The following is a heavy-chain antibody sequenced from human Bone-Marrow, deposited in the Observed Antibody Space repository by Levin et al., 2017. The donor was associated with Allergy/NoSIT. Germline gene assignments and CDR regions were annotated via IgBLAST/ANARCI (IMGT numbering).Heavy chain of an antibody. Sequence: KTSETLSLTCTVSGDSINSTSHHWGWIRQPPGKGLEWIGTIYYSGSTYYNPSLKSRVTVSVHTPKNQFSLKLTSVTAADTAVYFCARHRIVVKTANYYFDYWGQGALVTVSS. V-gene: IGHV4-39*01. CDR3: ARHRIVVKTANYYFDY. J-gene: IGHJ4*02. CDR1: GDSINSTSHH. CDR2: IYYSGST. D-gene: IGHD2-21*02.